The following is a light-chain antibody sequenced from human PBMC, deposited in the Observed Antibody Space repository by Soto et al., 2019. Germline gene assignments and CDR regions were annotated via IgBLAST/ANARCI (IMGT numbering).Light chain of an antibody. CDR1: SSNIGSNY. CDR2: RNN. CDR3: AAWDDSLSGVV. V-gene: IGLV1-47*01. Sequence: QSVLTQPPSASGTPGQRVTISCSGSSSNIGSNYVYWYHQLPGTAPKLLFYRNNQRPSGVPDRFSGSTAGTSASLAISGLRSEDEAVYYCAAWDDSLSGVVFGGGTKLTVL. J-gene: IGLJ2*01.